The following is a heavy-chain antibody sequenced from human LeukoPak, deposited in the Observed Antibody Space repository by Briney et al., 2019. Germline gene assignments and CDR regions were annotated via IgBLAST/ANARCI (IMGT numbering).Heavy chain of an antibody. CDR1: GGSFSAYY. V-gene: IGHV4-34*01. D-gene: IGHD2-2*01. CDR2: INHGGTT. Sequence: SETLSLTCAVNGGSFSAYYWNWIRQPPGKGLEWIGEINHGGTTNYNPSLKSRLTISVDTSQNQFSLKLSSVTAADTAVYYCARLRRCCSSTSCPKTLDVWGKGTTVTVSS. CDR3: ARLRRCCSSTSCPKTLDV. J-gene: IGHJ6*04.